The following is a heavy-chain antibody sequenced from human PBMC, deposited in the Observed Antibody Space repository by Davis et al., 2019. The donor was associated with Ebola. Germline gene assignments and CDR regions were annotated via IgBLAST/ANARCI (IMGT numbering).Heavy chain of an antibody. CDR1: GGTFSSYA. CDR2: IIPIFGTA. J-gene: IGHJ3*02. V-gene: IGHV1-69*13. D-gene: IGHD2-15*01. Sequence: SVKVSCKASGGTFSSYAISWVRQAPGQGLEWMGGIIPIFGTANYAQKFQGRVTITADESTSTAYMELSSLRSEDTAVYYCARAHCSGGSCYVGAFDIWGQGTMVTVS. CDR3: ARAHCSGGSCYVGAFDI.